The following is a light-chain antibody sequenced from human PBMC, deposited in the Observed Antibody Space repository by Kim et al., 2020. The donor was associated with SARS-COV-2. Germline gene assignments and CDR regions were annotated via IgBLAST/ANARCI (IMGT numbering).Light chain of an antibody. J-gene: IGKJ1*01. Sequence: VSPGERATLSCRASQSVSSNLAWYQQKPGQAPRLLIYGASTRATGTPARFSGSGSGTEFTLSVSSLQSEDFAVYYCQQYNNWPQPFGQGTKVDIK. CDR1: QSVSSN. CDR3: QQYNNWPQP. V-gene: IGKV3-15*01. CDR2: GAS.